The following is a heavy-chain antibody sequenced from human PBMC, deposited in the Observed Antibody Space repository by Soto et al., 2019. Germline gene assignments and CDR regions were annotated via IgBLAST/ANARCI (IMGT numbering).Heavy chain of an antibody. V-gene: IGHV1-24*01. CDR1: GYTLTELS. Sequence: ASVKVSCKVSGYTLTELSMHWVRQAPGKGLEWMGGFDPEDGETIYAQKFQGRVTMTEDTSTDTAYMELSSLRSEDTAVYYCATDLGSSGWYDLDYWGQGTLVTV. J-gene: IGHJ4*02. D-gene: IGHD6-19*01. CDR2: FDPEDGET. CDR3: ATDLGSSGWYDLDY.